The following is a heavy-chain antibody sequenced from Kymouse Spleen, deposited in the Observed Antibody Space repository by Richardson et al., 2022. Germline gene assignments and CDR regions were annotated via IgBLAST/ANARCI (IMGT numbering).Heavy chain of an antibody. D-gene: IGHD5-18,IGHD5-18*01. CDR1: GFTFSSYG. Sequence: QVQLVESGGGVVQPGRSLRLSCAASGFTFSSYGMHWVRQAPGKGLEWVAVIWYDGSNKYYADSVKGRFTISRDNSKNTLYLQMNSLRAEDTAVYYCARDVDTAMVYFDYWGQGTLVTVSS. CDR3: ARDVDTAMVYFDY. J-gene: IGHJ4*02. CDR2: IWYDGSNK. V-gene: IGHV3-33*01.